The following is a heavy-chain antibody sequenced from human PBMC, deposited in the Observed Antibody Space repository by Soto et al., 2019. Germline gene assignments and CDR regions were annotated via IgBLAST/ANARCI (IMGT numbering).Heavy chain of an antibody. V-gene: IGHV1-18*01. CDR3: ARVRYYYDSARRYFDL. CDR2: ISAYNGNT. D-gene: IGHD3-22*01. Sequence: QVQLVQSGAEVKQPGASVKVSCKASGYTFTSYGISWVRQAPGQGLEWMGWISAYNGNTNYAQKLQGRVTMTTDTSTSTADMELRSLRSDDTAVYYCARVRYYYDSARRYFDLWGRGTLVTVSS. J-gene: IGHJ2*01. CDR1: GYTFTSYG.